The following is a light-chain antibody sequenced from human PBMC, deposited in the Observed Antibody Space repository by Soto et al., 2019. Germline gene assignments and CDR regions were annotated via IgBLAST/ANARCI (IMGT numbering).Light chain of an antibody. V-gene: IGLV1-47*01. J-gene: IGLJ3*02. CDR3: AAWDDSLSFWV. CDR1: SSNIGSNY. CDR2: RNN. Sequence: QPVLTQPPSASGTPGQRVTISCSGSSSNIGSNYVYWYHQLPGTAPKLLIYRNNQRPSGVPDRFSGSKSGTSASLAISGLRSDDEADYYCAAWDDSLSFWVFGGGTKLTVL.